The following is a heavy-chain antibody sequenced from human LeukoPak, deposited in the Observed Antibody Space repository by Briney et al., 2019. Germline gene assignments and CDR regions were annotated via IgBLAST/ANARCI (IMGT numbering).Heavy chain of an antibody. CDR3: AKTTAGHSSGRYPGWPVDY. CDR2: ISGSGGII. Sequence: GGSLRLSCAASGFAFGSYAMTWVRQAPGKGLEWVSRISGSGGIIYYTDSVKGRFTISRDNSKNTLYLQMDSLRAEDTAVYYCAKTTAGHSSGRYPGWPVDYWGQGTLVTVSS. V-gene: IGHV3-23*01. D-gene: IGHD6-19*01. CDR1: GFAFGSYA. J-gene: IGHJ4*02.